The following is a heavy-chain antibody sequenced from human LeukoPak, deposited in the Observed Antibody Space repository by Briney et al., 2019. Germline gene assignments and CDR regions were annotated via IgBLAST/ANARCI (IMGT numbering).Heavy chain of an antibody. D-gene: IGHD5-12*01. CDR1: GFTFSNFA. CDR2: IGGSGGST. Sequence: PGGSLRLSCAASGFTFSNFAMSWVRQAPGKGLEWVSTIGGSGGSTYDADSVKGRFTISRDNSKNTLYLQMNSLRAKDTAVYYCAKFSRGYDSDYWGQGTLVTVSS. J-gene: IGHJ4*02. CDR3: AKFSRGYDSDY. V-gene: IGHV3-23*01.